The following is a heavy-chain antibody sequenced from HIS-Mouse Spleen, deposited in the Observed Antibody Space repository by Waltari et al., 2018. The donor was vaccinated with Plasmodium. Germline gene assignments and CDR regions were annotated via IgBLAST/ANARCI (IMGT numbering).Heavy chain of an antibody. D-gene: IGHD6-13*01. J-gene: IGHJ4*02. V-gene: IGHV3-30*18. Sequence: QVQLVESGGGVVQPGRSLSLSCAASGFTFSSVGMHWIRQAPGKGLEWVAVISYDGSNKYYADSVKGRFTISRDNSKNTLYLQMNSLRAEDTAVYYCAKDRRSSSWYVDYWGQGTLVTVSS. CDR1: GFTFSSVG. CDR2: ISYDGSNK. CDR3: AKDRRSSSWYVDY.